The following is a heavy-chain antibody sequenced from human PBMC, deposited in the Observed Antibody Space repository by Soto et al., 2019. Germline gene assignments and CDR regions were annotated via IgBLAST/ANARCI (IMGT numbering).Heavy chain of an antibody. CDR2: ISGSGVRT. V-gene: IGHV3-23*01. J-gene: IGHJ4*02. CDR3: AKDDGSSWYVDY. CDR1: RFTFSHAL. D-gene: IGHD6-13*01. Sequence: PGGSLGIACAASRFTFSHALMSGVRQAPGKGLEWVSGISGSGVRTSYADSVKGRFTISRDNSKNTLYLQMNSLRAEDTAVHYCAKDDGSSWYVDYWGQGTLVTVSS.